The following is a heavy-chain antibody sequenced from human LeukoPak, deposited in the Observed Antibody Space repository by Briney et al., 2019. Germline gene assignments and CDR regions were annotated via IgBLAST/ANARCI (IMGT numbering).Heavy chain of an antibody. CDR3: AKVGLPTTVVSPFDS. V-gene: IGHV3-23*01. D-gene: IGHD4-23*01. Sequence: GGSLRLSCAASGXTFSDYVMSWVRQPPGKGLEWVSSIRGSGESTYYADSVKGRFTISRDNSRNTLYLQMSSLRAEDTAVYYCAKVGLPTTVVSPFDSWGQGTLVTVSS. CDR1: GXTFSDYV. J-gene: IGHJ4*02. CDR2: IRGSGEST.